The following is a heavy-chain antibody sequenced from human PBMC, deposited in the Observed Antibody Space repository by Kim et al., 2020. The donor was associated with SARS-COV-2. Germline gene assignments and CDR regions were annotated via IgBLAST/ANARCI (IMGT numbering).Heavy chain of an antibody. J-gene: IGHJ4*02. CDR1: GGSFSGYY. CDR3: ARGYSSGTYLRY. V-gene: IGHV4-34*01. Sequence: SETLSLTCAVYGGSFSGYYWSWIRKPPGKGLEWIGEISDGGSTNYSPSLESRVTISQHTSENQFYLKLTSVTAADTAVYYCARGYSSGTYLRYWGQGTLVTVSS. CDR2: ISDGGST. D-gene: IGHD3-10*01.